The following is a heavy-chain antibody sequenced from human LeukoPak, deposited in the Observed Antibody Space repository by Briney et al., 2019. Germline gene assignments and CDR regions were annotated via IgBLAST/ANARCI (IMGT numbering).Heavy chain of an antibody. CDR3: ARQNSGSPSYNFDY. CDR2: MNPNSGNT. D-gene: IGHD1-26*01. CDR1: GYTFTSYD. V-gene: IGHV1-8*01. J-gene: IGHJ4*02. Sequence: ASVKVSCTASGYTFTSYDINWVRQATGQGLEWMGWMNPNSGNTGYAQKFQGRVTMTRNTSISTAYMELSSLRSEDTAVYYCARQNSGSPSYNFDYWGQGTLVTVSS.